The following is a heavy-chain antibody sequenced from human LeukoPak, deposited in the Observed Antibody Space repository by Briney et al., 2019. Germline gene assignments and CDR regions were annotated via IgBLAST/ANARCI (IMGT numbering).Heavy chain of an antibody. CDR1: GFTFSSYA. J-gene: IGHJ6*03. V-gene: IGHV3-48*03. D-gene: IGHD3-22*01. CDR2: ISSSGSTI. CDR3: ARDYFDSSGYYYYMDV. Sequence: GGSLRLSCAASGFTFSSYAMSWVRQAPGKGLEWVSYISSSGSTIYYADSVKGRFTISRDNAKNSLYLQMNSLRAEDTAVYYCARDYFDSSGYYYYMDVWGKGTTVTISS.